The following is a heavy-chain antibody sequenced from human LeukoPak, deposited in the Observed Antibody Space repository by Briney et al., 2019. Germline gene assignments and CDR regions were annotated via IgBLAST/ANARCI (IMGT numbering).Heavy chain of an antibody. J-gene: IGHJ4*02. Sequence: GGSLRVSCAASGFTFSSYGMHWVRQAPGKGLEWVAFIRYDGSNKYYADSVKGRFTISRDNSKNTLYLQMNSLRAEDTAVYYCAKDRHYYDSSGYYTYWGQGTLVPVSS. CDR1: GFTFSSYG. CDR3: AKDRHYYDSSGYYTY. V-gene: IGHV3-30*02. CDR2: IRYDGSNK. D-gene: IGHD3-22*01.